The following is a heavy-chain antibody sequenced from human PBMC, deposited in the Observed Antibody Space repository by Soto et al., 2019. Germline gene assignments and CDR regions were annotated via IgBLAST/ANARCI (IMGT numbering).Heavy chain of an antibody. CDR3: ARHGSY. Sequence: SETLSLTCSVSGGSVSSNDYYWGWIRQPPAKGLEWIGNIDYNGVTSYNPSLKTRLTISRDTSKNQFSLRLTSVTAADTAVYYCARHGSYWGQGTLVTVSS. J-gene: IGHJ4*02. V-gene: IGHV4-39*01. CDR1: GGSVSSNDYY. CDR2: IDYNGVT.